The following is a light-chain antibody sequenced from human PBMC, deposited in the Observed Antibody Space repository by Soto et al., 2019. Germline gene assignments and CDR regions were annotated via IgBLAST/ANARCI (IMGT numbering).Light chain of an antibody. J-gene: IGKJ1*01. CDR1: QSISSY. CDR3: QQSYSTPCT. V-gene: IGKV1-39*01. Sequence: DIQMTQSPSSLSASVGDRVTITCRASQSISSYLNWYQQKLGKAPKLLIYAASSLQSGVPSRFSGSGSGTDFTLTISSLQPEDFATYYCQQSYSTPCTFGQGTKVEIK. CDR2: AAS.